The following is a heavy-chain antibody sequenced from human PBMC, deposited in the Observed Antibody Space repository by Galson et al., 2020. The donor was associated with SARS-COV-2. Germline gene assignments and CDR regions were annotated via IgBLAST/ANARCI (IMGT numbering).Heavy chain of an antibody. CDR3: ARLGGFLEWLLPNYYYYYMDV. J-gene: IGHJ6*03. CDR1: GYSFTSYW. D-gene: IGHD3-3*01. Sequence: GESLKISCKGSGYSFTSYWIGWVRQMPGKGLEWMGIIYPGDSDTRYSPSFQGPVTISADKSISTAYLQWSSLKASDTAMYYCARLGGFLEWLLPNYYYYYMDVWGKGTTVTVSS. CDR2: IYPGDSDT. V-gene: IGHV5-51*01.